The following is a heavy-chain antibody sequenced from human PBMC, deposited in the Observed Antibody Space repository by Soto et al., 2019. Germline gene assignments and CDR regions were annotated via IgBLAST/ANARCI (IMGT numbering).Heavy chain of an antibody. D-gene: IGHD2-2*01. CDR1: GGSISSGGYY. V-gene: IGHV4-31*03. Sequence: QVQLQESGPGLVKPSQTLSLTCTVSGGSISSGGYYWSWIRQHPGKGLEWIGYIYYSGSTYYNPSLKSRVTISVDTSKNQCSLKLSSVTAADTAVYYCARSGTHIVVVPAALNWFDPWGQGTLVTVSS. J-gene: IGHJ5*02. CDR3: ARSGTHIVVVPAALNWFDP. CDR2: IYYSGST.